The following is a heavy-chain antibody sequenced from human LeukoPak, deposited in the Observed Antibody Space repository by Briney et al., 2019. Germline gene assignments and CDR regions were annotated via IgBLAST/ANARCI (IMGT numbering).Heavy chain of an antibody. CDR3: ARDSRSHCSSTACYGPYSDY. CDR2: IGRSGTII. CDR1: AFTISASG. V-gene: IGHV3-48*01. Sequence: PGGSLRLSCAASAFTISASGMSWVRQTSGKGLEWISYIGRSGTIIYYADSVKGRFTISRDSAKNSLFLQMNSLRAEDTAVYYCARDSRSHCSSTACYGPYSDYWGQGTLVTVSS. J-gene: IGHJ4*02. D-gene: IGHD2-2*01.